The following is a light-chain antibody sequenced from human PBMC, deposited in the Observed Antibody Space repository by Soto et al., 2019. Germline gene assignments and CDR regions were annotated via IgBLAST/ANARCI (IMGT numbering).Light chain of an antibody. CDR1: QTINYSY. CDR3: QQYGASPFP. J-gene: IGKJ3*01. Sequence: EVEMTQSPATLSVSPGDRATLSCRASQTINYSYLAWYQQKPGQAPRLLIYGASSRATGIPDRFSGRGSGTDFTLTISRLEPEDFAVYYCQQYGASPFPFGPGTKVDIK. CDR2: GAS. V-gene: IGKV3-20*01.